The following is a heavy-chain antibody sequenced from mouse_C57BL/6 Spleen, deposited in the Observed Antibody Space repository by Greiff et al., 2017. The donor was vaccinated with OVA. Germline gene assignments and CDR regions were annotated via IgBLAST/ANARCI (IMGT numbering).Heavy chain of an antibody. CDR3: TTSYGKGGYYFDY. D-gene: IGHD2-1*01. CDR1: GFNIKDDY. J-gene: IGHJ2*01. V-gene: IGHV14-4*01. Sequence: VQLQQSGAELVRPGASVKLSCTASGFNIKDDYMHWVKQRPEQGLEWIGWIDPENGDTEYASKFQGKATITADTSSNTAYLQLSSLTSEDTAVYYCTTSYGKGGYYFDYWGQGTTLTVSS. CDR2: IDPENGDT.